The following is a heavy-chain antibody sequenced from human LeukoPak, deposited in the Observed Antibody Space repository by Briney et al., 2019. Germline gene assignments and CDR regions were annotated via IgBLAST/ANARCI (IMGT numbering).Heavy chain of an antibody. J-gene: IGHJ4*02. CDR2: ISSSGNTI. Sequence: GGSLRLSCAASGFTLRSYEINWVRQAPGKGLEWVSYISSSGNTIYYADSVKGRFTISRDNARNSLYLQMNSLRAEDTAVYYCARPYSSGYWGQGTLVTVSS. D-gene: IGHD4-11*01. V-gene: IGHV3-48*03. CDR3: ARPYSSGY. CDR1: GFTLRSYE.